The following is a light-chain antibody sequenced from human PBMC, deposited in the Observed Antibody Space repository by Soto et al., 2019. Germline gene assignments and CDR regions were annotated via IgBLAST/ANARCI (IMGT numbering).Light chain of an antibody. Sequence: QSALTQPACVSGTPGQSITISCTGTSSDIGDYNYVSWYQQYPGKAPKLMIFDVSNRPSGVSNRFTGSKSGNTASLTISGLQAEDEADYYCSSYTDTTTLFGGGTKLTVL. CDR3: SSYTDTTTL. V-gene: IGLV2-14*01. J-gene: IGLJ2*01. CDR1: SSDIGDYNY. CDR2: DVS.